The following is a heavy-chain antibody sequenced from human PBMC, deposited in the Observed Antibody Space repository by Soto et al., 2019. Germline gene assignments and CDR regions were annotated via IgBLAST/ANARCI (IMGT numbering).Heavy chain of an antibody. J-gene: IGHJ4*02. CDR3: ARDALQYSDSDRRHAG. Sequence: EVQLVESGGGLVQPGGSLRLSCAASGFTFRHYSMHWVRQAPGKGLEWVEYISTSSSPRYYADSVKGRFTISRDNDRKSIYLEMSSLRDEDTAIYYCARDALQYSDSDRRHAGWGPGTLVTVSS. CDR2: ISTSSSPR. CDR1: GFTFRHYS. V-gene: IGHV3-48*02. D-gene: IGHD2-21*01.